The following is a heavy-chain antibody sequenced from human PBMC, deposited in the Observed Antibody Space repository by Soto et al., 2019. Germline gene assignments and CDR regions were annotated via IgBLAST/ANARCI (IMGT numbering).Heavy chain of an antibody. Sequence: QLQLQESGPGLVKPSETLSLTCTVSGGSISSSPYYWGWIRQPPGKGLEWIGSLFYIGNTYYNATHKSRVTTSVDTTKNQFSLRLSSVTAADPGLYYCARHRQGGVRTGGLNYFDYWGQGTLVTVSS. D-gene: IGHD3-16*01. CDR3: ARHRQGGVRTGGLNYFDY. CDR1: GGSISSSPYY. CDR2: LFYIGNT. J-gene: IGHJ4*02. V-gene: IGHV4-39*01.